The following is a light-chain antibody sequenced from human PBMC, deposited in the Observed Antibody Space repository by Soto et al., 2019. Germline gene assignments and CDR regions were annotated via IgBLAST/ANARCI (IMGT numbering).Light chain of an antibody. J-gene: IGKJ4*01. V-gene: IGKV1-39*01. Sequence: DIQMTQSPSSLSASVGDRVTITCRASQSISSYLNWYQQKPAKAPKLLIYTASSLQSGVPSRFSGSGSGTDFTLTISSLQLEDFATYYCQQSYSMPLTFGGGTKVEIK. CDR3: QQSYSMPLT. CDR1: QSISSY. CDR2: TAS.